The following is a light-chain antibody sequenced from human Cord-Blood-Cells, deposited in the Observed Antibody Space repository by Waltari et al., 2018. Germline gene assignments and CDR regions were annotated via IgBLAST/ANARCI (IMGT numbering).Light chain of an antibody. CDR1: SGHSSYI. Sequence: QPVLTQSSSASASLGSSAKLTCTLSSGHSSYIIAWHQQQPGKAPRYLMKLEGSGSYNKGSGVPDRFSGSSSGADRYLTISNLQSEDEADYYCETWDSNIWVFGGGTKLTVL. CDR3: ETWDSNIWV. CDR2: LEGSGSY. J-gene: IGLJ3*02. V-gene: IGLV4-60*03.